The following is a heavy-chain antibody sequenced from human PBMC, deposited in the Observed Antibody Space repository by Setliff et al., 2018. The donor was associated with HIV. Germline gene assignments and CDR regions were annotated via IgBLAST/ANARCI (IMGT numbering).Heavy chain of an antibody. CDR3: ARDPPGHGDSNDY. J-gene: IGHJ4*02. CDR1: GGSVGRGSYY. V-gene: IGHV4-61*01. CDR2: IYYTWST. D-gene: IGHD4-17*01. Sequence: PSETRSLTCTVSGGSVGRGSYYWSWLRQPPGKGLEYIGYIYYTWSTTYNPSLKSRVSMSIDTSKNQFSLRLSSVTAADTAVYYCARDPPGHGDSNDYWGQGTLVTVSS.